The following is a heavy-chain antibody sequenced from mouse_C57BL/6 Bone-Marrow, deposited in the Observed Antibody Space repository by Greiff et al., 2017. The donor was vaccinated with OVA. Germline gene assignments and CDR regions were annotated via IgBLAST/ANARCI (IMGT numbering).Heavy chain of an antibody. CDR3: ARERDGTTGTGAMDY. CDR2: IWSGGST. D-gene: IGHD4-1*02. V-gene: IGHV2-2*01. Sequence: VMLVESGPGLVQPSQSLSITCTVSGFSLTSYGVHWVRQSPGKGLEWLGVIWSGGSTDYNAAFISRLSISKDNSKSQVFFKMNSLQADDTAIYYCARERDGTTGTGAMDYWGQGTSVTVSS. CDR1: GFSLTSYG. J-gene: IGHJ4*01.